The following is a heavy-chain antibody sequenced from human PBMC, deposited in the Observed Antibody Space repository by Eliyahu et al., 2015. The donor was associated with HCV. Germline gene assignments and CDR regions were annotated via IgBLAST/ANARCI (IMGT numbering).Heavy chain of an antibody. J-gene: IGHJ4*02. CDR1: GFTFRIHN. CDR3: ARGGVDSTNSVLND. Sequence: EVQLVESGGGLVKPGGSLKLSCXASGFTFRIHNMNWVRQAPGKGLEWVSSITSDSSTFYADSVKDRFTISRDNAKNSLSLQMNTLRAEDTAIYYCARGGVDSTNSVLNDWGQGTLVTVSS. V-gene: IGHV3-69-1*02. CDR2: ITSDSST. D-gene: IGHD2-21*02.